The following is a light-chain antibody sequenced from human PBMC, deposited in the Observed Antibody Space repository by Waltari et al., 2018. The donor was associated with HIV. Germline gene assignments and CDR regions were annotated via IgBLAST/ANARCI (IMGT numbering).Light chain of an antibody. V-gene: IGKV3-20*01. CDR3: QHYGNSPPRYT. CDR1: QTISSTY. CDR2: GAS. J-gene: IGKJ2*01. Sequence: ESVLTQSPDTLSLSPGERATLSCRASQTISSTYLAWYQQKPGQAPRLLIYGASSRATGIPDRFSGSGSGTDFTLTISRLEPEDFAVYYCQHYGNSPPRYTFGQGTKLEIK.